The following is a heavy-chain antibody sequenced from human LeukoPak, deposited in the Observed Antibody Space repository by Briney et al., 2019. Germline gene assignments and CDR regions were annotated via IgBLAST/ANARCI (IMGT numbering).Heavy chain of an antibody. J-gene: IGHJ4*02. CDR2: IWYDGSNK. V-gene: IGHV3-33*01. D-gene: IGHD3-22*01. Sequence: GGSLRLSCAASGFTFSSYGMHWARQAPGKGLEWVAVIWYDGSNKYYADSVKGRFTISRDNSKNTLYLQMNSLRAEDTAVYYCARDGSSGYRYYFDYWGQGTLVTVSS. CDR3: ARDGSSGYRYYFDY. CDR1: GFTFSSYG.